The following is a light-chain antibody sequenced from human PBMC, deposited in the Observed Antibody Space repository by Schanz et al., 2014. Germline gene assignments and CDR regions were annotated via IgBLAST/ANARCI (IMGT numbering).Light chain of an antibody. CDR1: QSVSSSY. CDR2: GAS. CDR3: QQYGSSPFT. V-gene: IGKV3-20*01. Sequence: PGERATLSCRASQSVSSSYLAWYQQKSGQAPRLLIYGASSRATGIPDRFSGSGSGTDFTLTISRLEPEDFAVYYCQQYGSSPFTFGPGTKVDIK. J-gene: IGKJ3*01.